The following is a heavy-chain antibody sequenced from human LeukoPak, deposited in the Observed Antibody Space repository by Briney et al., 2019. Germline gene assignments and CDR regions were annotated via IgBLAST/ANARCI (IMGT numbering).Heavy chain of an antibody. D-gene: IGHD6-13*01. CDR1: GYTFTDYY. CDR3: ARDRRQQLPPYYYYYYMDV. V-gene: IGHV1-2*02. CDR2: INPNSGGT. J-gene: IGHJ6*03. Sequence: ASVKVSCKASGYTFTDYYMHWVRQAPGQGLEWMGWINPNSGGTNYAQNFQGRVTMTRDTSISTAYMELSRLRSDDTAVYYCARDRRQQLPPYYYYYYMDVWGKGTTVTVSS.